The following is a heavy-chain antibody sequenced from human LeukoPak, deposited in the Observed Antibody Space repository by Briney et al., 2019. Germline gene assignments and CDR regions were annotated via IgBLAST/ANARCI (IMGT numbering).Heavy chain of an antibody. V-gene: IGHV1-18*01. CDR3: ARVRLGSEAAFDI. CDR2: ISDYNGNT. CDR1: GYTFTSYG. Sequence: ASVKVSCKASGYTFTSYGISWVRQAPGQGLEWMGWISDYNGNTNYAQKFQGKFTMTTDTSTSTAYMELSSLRSEDTAVYYCARVRLGSEAAFDIWGQGTMVTVSS. D-gene: IGHD6-19*01. J-gene: IGHJ3*02.